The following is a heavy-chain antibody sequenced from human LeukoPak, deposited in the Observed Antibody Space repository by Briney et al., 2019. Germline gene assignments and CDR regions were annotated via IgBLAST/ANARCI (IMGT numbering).Heavy chain of an antibody. J-gene: IGHJ3*02. CDR1: GFTFSSYG. CDR3: ARDSDIRAFDI. CDR2: IWYDGSNK. V-gene: IGHV3-33*01. Sequence: GGSLRLSCAASGFTFSSYGMHWVRQAPGKGREGVAVIWYDGSNKYYADSVKGRFTISRDNSKNTLYLQMNSLRAEDTAVYYCARDSDIRAFDIWGQGTMVTVSS.